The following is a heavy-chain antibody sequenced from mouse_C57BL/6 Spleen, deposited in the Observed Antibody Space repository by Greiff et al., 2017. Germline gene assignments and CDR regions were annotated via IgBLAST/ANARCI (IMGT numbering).Heavy chain of an antibody. V-gene: IGHV1-55*01. Sequence: QVRLQQPGAELVKPGASVKMSCKASGYTFTSYWITWVKQRPGQGLEWIGDIYPGSGSTNYNEKFKSKATLTVDTSSSTAYMQLSSLTSEDSAVYYCARWYGYDGRAMDYWGQGTSVTVSS. CDR2: IYPGSGST. CDR3: ARWYGYDGRAMDY. CDR1: GYTFTSYW. D-gene: IGHD2-2*01. J-gene: IGHJ4*01.